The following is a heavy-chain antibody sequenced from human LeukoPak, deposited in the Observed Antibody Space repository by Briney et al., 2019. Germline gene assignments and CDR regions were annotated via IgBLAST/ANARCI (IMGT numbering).Heavy chain of an antibody. D-gene: IGHD4-17*01. CDR2: IGSSSSTI. J-gene: IGHJ6*02. CDR3: ARDRGGDYEYYYYGMDV. V-gene: IGHV3-48*04. CDR1: GFTFNSYS. Sequence: GGSLRLSCAASGFTFNSYSINWVRQAPGKGLEWVSYIGSSSSTIYYADSVKGRFTISRDNAKNSLHLQMNSLRVEDTAVYYCARDRGGDYEYYYYGMDVWGRGTAVTVSS.